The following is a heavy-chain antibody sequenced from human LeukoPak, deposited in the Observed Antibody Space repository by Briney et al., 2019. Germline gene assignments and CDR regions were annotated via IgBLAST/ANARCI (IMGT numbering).Heavy chain of an antibody. CDR1: GFAFSDYE. V-gene: IGHV3-48*03. CDR3: AKGSERGYYGSGTYYKVRWFDP. J-gene: IGHJ5*02. CDR2: IGSSGRTI. Sequence: PGGSLRLSCAASGFAFSDYEMNWVRQAPGKGLEWVSNIGSSGRTIFYADSVNGRFTISRDNSKNTLYLQMNSLRVEDTAVYYCAKGSERGYYGSGTYYKVRWFDPWGQGTLVIVSS. D-gene: IGHD3-10*01.